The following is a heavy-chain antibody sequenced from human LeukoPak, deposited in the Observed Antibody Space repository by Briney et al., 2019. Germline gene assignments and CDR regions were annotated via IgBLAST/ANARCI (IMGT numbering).Heavy chain of an antibody. J-gene: IGHJ4*02. V-gene: IGHV3-48*02. CDR2: ISSSSSTI. Sequence: GGSLRLSCAASGFTFSGYSMNWVRQAPGKGLEWVSYISSSSSTIYYADSVKGRFTISRDNAKNSLYLQMNSLRDEDTAVYYCARDPLAVAGTGGDCWGQGTLVTVSS. CDR1: GFTFSGYS. D-gene: IGHD6-19*01. CDR3: ARDPLAVAGTGGDC.